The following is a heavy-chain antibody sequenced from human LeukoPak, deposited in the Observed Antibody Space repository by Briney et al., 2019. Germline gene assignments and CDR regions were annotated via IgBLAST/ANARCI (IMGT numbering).Heavy chain of an antibody. Sequence: MTSETLSLTCTVSGGSISSYYWSWIRQPPGKGLEWIGYIYYSGSTNYNPSLKSRVTISVDTSKKQFSLKVSSVTAADTAVYYCARVSSGSYWYFDYWGQGTLVTVSS. V-gene: IGHV4-59*01. CDR2: IYYSGST. CDR3: ARVSSGSYWYFDY. CDR1: GGSISSYY. D-gene: IGHD1-26*01. J-gene: IGHJ4*02.